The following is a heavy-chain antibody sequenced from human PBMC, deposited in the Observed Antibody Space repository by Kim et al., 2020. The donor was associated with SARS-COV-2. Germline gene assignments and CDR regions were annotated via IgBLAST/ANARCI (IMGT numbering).Heavy chain of an antibody. CDR2: IIPILGIA. CDR3: ATDLWFGEEGGELTPFDY. J-gene: IGHJ4*02. Sequence: SVKVSCKASGGTFSSYAISWVRQAPGQGLEWMGRIIPILGIANYAQKFQGRVTITADKSTSTAYMELSSLRSEDTAVYYCATDLWFGEEGGELTPFDYWGQGTLVTVSS. V-gene: IGHV1-69*04. CDR1: GGTFSSYA. D-gene: IGHD3-10*01.